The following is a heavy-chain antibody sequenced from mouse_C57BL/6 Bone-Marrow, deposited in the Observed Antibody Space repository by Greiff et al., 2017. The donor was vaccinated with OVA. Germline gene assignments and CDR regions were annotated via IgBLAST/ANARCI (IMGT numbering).Heavy chain of an antibody. CDR3: TTLWLLRGAWFAY. J-gene: IGHJ3*01. CDR2: IDPENGDT. V-gene: IGHV14-4*01. D-gene: IGHD2-3*01. Sequence: EVQLKESGAELVRPGASVKLSCTASGFNIKDDYMHWVKQRPEQGLEWIGWIDPENGDTEYASKFQGKATITADTSSNTAYLQLSSLTSEDTAVYYCTTLWLLRGAWFAYWGQGTLVTVSA. CDR1: GFNIKDDY.